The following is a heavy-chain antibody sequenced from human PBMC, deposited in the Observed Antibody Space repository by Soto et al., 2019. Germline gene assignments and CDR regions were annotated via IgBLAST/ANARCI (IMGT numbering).Heavy chain of an antibody. V-gene: IGHV3-53*01. CDR2: IYSGGST. CDR1: WFTVSSNY. D-gene: IGHD6-13*01. Sequence: PVGSLRLSCAASWFTVSSNYMSWVRQAPGKGLEWVSVIYSGGSTYYADSVKGRFTISRDNSKNTLYPQMNSLRAEDTAVYYCARAGYSSSWYNWFDPWGQGTLVTSPQ. J-gene: IGHJ5*02. CDR3: ARAGYSSSWYNWFDP.